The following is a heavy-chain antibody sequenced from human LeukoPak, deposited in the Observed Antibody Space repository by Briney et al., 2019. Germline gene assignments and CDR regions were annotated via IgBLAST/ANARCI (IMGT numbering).Heavy chain of an antibody. CDR3: ARDSGHDSSSWYYFDY. D-gene: IGHD6-13*01. J-gene: IGHJ4*02. V-gene: IGHV1-46*01. CDR2: INPSGGST. Sequence: ASVKVSCKASGYTFTSYYMHWVRQAPGQGLEWMGIINPSGGSTSYAQKFQGRVTMTRDTSTSTVYMELGSLRSEDTAVYYCARDSGHDSSSWYYFDYWGQGTLVTVSS. CDR1: GYTFTSYY.